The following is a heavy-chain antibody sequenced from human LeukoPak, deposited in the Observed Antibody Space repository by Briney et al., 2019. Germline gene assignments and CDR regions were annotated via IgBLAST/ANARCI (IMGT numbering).Heavy chain of an antibody. CDR3: ARGGGYGAYFFDY. Sequence: SETLSLTCTVSGGSISSSSAYWGWIRQPPGKGLEWIGYIYYSGSTSYNPSLKSRVTISVDTSKNQFSLNLSSVTAADTAVYYCARGGGYGAYFFDYWGQGTLVTVSS. CDR1: GGSISSSSAY. CDR2: IYYSGST. D-gene: IGHD4-17*01. J-gene: IGHJ4*02. V-gene: IGHV4-61*05.